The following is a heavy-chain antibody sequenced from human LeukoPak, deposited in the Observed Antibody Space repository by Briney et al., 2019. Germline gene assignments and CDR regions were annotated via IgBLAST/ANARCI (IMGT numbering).Heavy chain of an antibody. CDR1: GYTFTSYD. Sequence: ASVKVSCKASGYTFTSYDINWVRQATGQGLEWMGWINPNSGNTDYAQKFQGRVTLTRNTSISTAYMELSSLRSEDTAVYYCSRGGPVAGTHKYFQHWGQGTLVTVSS. CDR3: SRGGPVAGTHKYFQH. V-gene: IGHV1-8*02. CDR2: INPNSGNT. D-gene: IGHD6-19*01. J-gene: IGHJ1*01.